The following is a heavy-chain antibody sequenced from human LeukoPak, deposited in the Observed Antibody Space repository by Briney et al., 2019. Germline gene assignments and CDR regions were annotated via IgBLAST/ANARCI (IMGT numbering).Heavy chain of an antibody. CDR2: IRYDGSNK. D-gene: IGHD2-2*01. J-gene: IGHJ6*03. CDR3: AKDRVDCSSTSCLYYYYYYMDV. Sequence: PGGSLRLSCAASGFTFSSYGMHWVRQAPGKGLEWVAFIRYDGSNKYYADSVKGRFTISRDNSKNTLYLQMNSLRAEDTAVYYCAKDRVDCSSTSCLYYYYYYMDVWGKGTTVTDSS. CDR1: GFTFSSYG. V-gene: IGHV3-30*02.